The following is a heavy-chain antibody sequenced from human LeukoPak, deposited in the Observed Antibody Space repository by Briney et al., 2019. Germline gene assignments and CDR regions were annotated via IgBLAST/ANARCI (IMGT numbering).Heavy chain of an antibody. J-gene: IGHJ4*02. Sequence: GGSLRLSCAVSGLTFSRYAMSWVRQAPRKGLEWVSAISESGSGTYYADSVKGRFTISRDNSKDTLSLQMNSLRAEDTAVYYCAKDIAQGYTFGSIEQDYWGQGTLVTVSS. V-gene: IGHV3-23*01. CDR2: ISESGSGT. CDR1: GLTFSRYA. D-gene: IGHD5-18*01. CDR3: AKDIAQGYTFGSIEQDY.